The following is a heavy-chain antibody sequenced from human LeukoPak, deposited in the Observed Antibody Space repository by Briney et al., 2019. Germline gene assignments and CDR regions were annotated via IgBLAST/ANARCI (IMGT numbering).Heavy chain of an antibody. V-gene: IGHV4-61*05. CDR3: ARGGWLQFTPLLS. J-gene: IGHJ5*02. Sequence: SETLSLTCTVSGGSISSTSYSWGWIRQPPGKGLEWIGYIYYSGSTNYNPSLKSRVTISVDTSKNQFSLKLSSVTAADTAVYYCARGGWLQFTPLLSWGQGTLVTVSS. D-gene: IGHD5-24*01. CDR1: GGSISSTSYS. CDR2: IYYSGST.